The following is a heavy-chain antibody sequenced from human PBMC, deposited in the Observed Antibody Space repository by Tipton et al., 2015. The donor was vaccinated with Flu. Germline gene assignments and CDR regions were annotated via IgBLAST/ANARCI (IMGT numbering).Heavy chain of an antibody. Sequence: TLSLTCAVSGGSISSGSYYWSWIRQPAGKGLEWIGRIYTSGSTNYNPSLKSRVTMSVDTSKNQFSLKLTSVTAADTALYYCARDLRGYSGYTGGDAFDVWGPGIMVTVSS. V-gene: IGHV4-61*02. CDR2: IYTSGST. D-gene: IGHD5-12*01. J-gene: IGHJ3*01. CDR3: ARDLRGYSGYTGGDAFDV. CDR1: GGSISSGSYY.